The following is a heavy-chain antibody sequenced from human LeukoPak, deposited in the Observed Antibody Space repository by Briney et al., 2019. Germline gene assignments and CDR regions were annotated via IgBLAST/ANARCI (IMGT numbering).Heavy chain of an antibody. V-gene: IGHV4-59*01. Sequence: SETLSLTCTVSGGSISSYYWSWIRQPPGKGLEWIGYIYYSGSTNYNPSLKSRVTISVDTSKNQFSLKLSSVTAADTAVYYCARVTDIYYMDVWGKGTTVTVSS. CDR2: IYYSGST. CDR1: GGSISSYY. J-gene: IGHJ6*03. CDR3: ARVTDIYYMDV. D-gene: IGHD5-12*01.